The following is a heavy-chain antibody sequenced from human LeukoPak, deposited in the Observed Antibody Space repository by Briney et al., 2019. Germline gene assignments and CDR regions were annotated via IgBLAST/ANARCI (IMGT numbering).Heavy chain of an antibody. Sequence: SVKVSCKASGSTFSSSAVQWVRQARGQRLEWMGWIVVGSGNTTYAQKFQERVTITRDMSTSTVYMELSSLRFEDTAVYYCAAELWFGELWGFEYWGQGTLVTVSS. CDR1: GSTFSSSA. J-gene: IGHJ4*02. CDR2: IVVGSGNT. V-gene: IGHV1-58*01. CDR3: AAELWFGELWGFEY. D-gene: IGHD3-10*01.